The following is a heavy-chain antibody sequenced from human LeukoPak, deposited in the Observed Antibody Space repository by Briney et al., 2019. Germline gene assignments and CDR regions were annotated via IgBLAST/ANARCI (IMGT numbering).Heavy chain of an antibody. CDR3: AKVGIRISLIVVVFTTADDWYFDL. CDR1: GFTFSNYA. Sequence: GGSLRLSSAASGFTFSNYAMSWVRQAPGKGLEWGSSLSRSGGSTYYADSVKGRLTISRDNSKNTLYLQMDSLRAEDTAVYYCAKVGIRISLIVVVFTTADDWYFDLWGRGTLVTVSS. D-gene: IGHD3-22*01. CDR2: LSRSGGST. J-gene: IGHJ2*01. V-gene: IGHV3-23*01.